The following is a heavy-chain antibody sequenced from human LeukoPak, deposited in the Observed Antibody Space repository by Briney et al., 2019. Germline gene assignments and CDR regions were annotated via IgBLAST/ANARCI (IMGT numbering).Heavy chain of an antibody. CDR2: ISDSGGGT. CDR3: AKVGVGWVAFEY. J-gene: IGHJ4*02. CDR1: GFTFSNFA. V-gene: IGHV3-23*01. D-gene: IGHD3-16*01. Sequence: GGSLRLSCAASGFTFSNFAMSWVRQAPGKGLQWVSAISDSGGGTFYADSVKGRFTISRDNSKNTLYLQMNSLRAEDTAVYYCAKVGVGWVAFEYWGQGTLVAVSS.